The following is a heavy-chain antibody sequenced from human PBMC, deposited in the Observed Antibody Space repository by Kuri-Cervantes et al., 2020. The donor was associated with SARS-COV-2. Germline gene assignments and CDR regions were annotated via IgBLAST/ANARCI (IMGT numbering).Heavy chain of an antibody. CDR3: ARIPGYSSGWLAFDI. V-gene: IGHV3-7*04. Sequence: GESLKISCAASGFTFSSYWMSWVRQAPGKGLEWVANIKQDGSEKYYVDSVKGRFTISRDNAKNSLYLQMNSLRAEDMAVYYCARIPGYSSGWLAFDIWGQGTMVTVSS. CDR2: IKQDGSEK. CDR1: GFTFSSYW. J-gene: IGHJ3*02. D-gene: IGHD6-19*01.